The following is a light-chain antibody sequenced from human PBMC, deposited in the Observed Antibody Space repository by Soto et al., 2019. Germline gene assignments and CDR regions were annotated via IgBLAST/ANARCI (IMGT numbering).Light chain of an antibody. CDR2: EVS. CDR3: NTYTSSSTPYV. V-gene: IGLV2-14*01. J-gene: IGLJ1*01. CDR1: SSDVGSYDY. Sequence: QSVLTQPASVSGSPGQSITISCTGTSSDVGSYDYVSWYQQHPGKPPKLMIYEVSNRPSGVSNRFSGSKSGNTASLTISGLQAEDEADYYCNTYTSSSTPYVFGTGTKVTVL.